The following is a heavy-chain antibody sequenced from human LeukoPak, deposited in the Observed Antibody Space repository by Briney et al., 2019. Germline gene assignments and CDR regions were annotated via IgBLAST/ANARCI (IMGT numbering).Heavy chain of an antibody. V-gene: IGHV3-15*01. Sequence: GGSLRLSCAASGSTFSNAWMSWVRQAPGKGLEWVGRIKSKTDGGTTDYAAPVKGRFTISRDDSKNTLYLQMNSLKTEDTAVYYCTTIRVTMVRRAPTNGWGQGTLVTVSS. J-gene: IGHJ4*02. CDR1: GSTFSNAW. D-gene: IGHD3-10*01. CDR3: TTIRVTMVRRAPTNG. CDR2: IKSKTDGGTT.